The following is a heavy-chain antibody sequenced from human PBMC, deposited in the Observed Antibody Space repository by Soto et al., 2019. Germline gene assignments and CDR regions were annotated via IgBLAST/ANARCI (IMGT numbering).Heavy chain of an antibody. V-gene: IGHV4-39*01. CDR1: GGSISSSSYY. J-gene: IGHJ6*02. CDR2: IYYSGST. D-gene: IGHD3-10*01. CDR3: ARGGLLWFGDRRGMDV. Sequence: SETLSLTCTVSGGSISSSSYYWGWIRQPPGKGLEWIGSIYYSGSTYYNPSLKSRVTISVDTSKNQFSLKLSSVTAADTAVYYCARGGLLWFGDRRGMDVWGQGTTVTV.